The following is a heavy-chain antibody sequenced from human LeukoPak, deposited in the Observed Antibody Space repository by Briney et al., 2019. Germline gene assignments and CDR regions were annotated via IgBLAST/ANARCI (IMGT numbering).Heavy chain of an antibody. CDR1: GFTFSSYW. J-gene: IGHJ6*02. CDR2: IYSDGSST. D-gene: IGHD3-22*01. V-gene: IGHV3-74*01. CDR3: ARGVGYDYDTSGSDYGMDV. Sequence: GGSLRLSCAASGFTFSSYWMHWVRQAPGKGLVWVSRIYSDGSSTNYADSVKGRFTISRDNSKNTLYLQMNSLRAEDTAVYYCARGVGYDYDTSGSDYGMDVWGQGTLVTVSS.